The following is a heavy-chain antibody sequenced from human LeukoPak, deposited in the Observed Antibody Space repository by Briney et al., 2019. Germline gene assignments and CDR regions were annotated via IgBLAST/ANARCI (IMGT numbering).Heavy chain of an antibody. CDR3: ARDGRYSYGWGPFDP. CDR1: GGSISSYY. CDR2: IYYSGST. Sequence: SETLSLTCTVSGGSISSYYWSWIRQPPGKGLEWIGYIYYSGSTNYNPSLKSRVTISVDTSKNQFSLKLSSVTAADTAVYYCARDGRYSYGWGPFDPWGQGTLVTVSS. D-gene: IGHD5-18*01. V-gene: IGHV4-59*01. J-gene: IGHJ5*02.